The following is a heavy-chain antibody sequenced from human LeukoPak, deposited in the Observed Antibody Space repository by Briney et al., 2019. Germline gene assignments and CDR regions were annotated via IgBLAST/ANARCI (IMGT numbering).Heavy chain of an antibody. CDR1: GFTFSSYA. V-gene: IGHV3-23*01. CDR2: ISGSGGST. J-gene: IGHJ4*02. Sequence: GGSLRLSCAASGFTFSSYAMSWVRQAPGKGLEWVSAISGSGGSTYYADSVKGWFTISRDNSKNTLYLQMNSLRAEDTAVYYCAKDGVAAAGTELDYWGQGTLVTVSS. CDR3: AKDGVAAAGTELDY. D-gene: IGHD6-13*01.